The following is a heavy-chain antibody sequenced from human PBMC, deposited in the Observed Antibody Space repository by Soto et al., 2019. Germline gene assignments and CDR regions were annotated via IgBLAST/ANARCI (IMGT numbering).Heavy chain of an antibody. Sequence: GVSLRLSCAASGFTFSSYSMTWVRQAPGKGLEWVSGISDSGGNTWYADPVKGRFTISRDNSKNTLFLQMNSLRAEDTAVYFCSKWSGFGDAWGQGTLVTVSS. V-gene: IGHV3-23*01. D-gene: IGHD3-10*01. CDR2: ISDSGGNT. J-gene: IGHJ5*02. CDR1: GFTFSSYS. CDR3: SKWSGFGDA.